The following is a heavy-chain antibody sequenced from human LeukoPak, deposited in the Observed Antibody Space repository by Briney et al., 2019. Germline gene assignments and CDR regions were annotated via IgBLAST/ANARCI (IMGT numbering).Heavy chain of an antibody. Sequence: SETLSLTCAVYGGSFSGYYWSWIRQPPGEGLEWIGEINHSGSTNYNPSLKSRVTISVDTSKNQFSLKLSSVTAADTAVYYCAIHLGAPTWGGIDYWGQGTLVTVSS. D-gene: IGHD1-26*01. CDR3: AIHLGAPTWGGIDY. CDR1: GGSFSGYY. J-gene: IGHJ4*02. CDR2: INHSGST. V-gene: IGHV4-34*01.